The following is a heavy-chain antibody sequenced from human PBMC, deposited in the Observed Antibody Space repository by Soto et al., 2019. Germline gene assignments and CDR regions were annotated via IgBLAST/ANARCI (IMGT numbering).Heavy chain of an antibody. CDR2: INAGNGNT. J-gene: IGHJ4*02. CDR3: ARDLLRGATISDYQFDY. CDR1: GYTFTSYA. V-gene: IGHV1-3*01. Sequence: VASVKVSCKASGYTFTSYAMHWVRQAPGQRLEWMGWINAGNGNTKYSQKFQGRVTITRDTSASTAYMELSSLRSEDTAVYYCARDLLRGATISDYQFDYWGQGTLVTVSS. D-gene: IGHD1-26*01.